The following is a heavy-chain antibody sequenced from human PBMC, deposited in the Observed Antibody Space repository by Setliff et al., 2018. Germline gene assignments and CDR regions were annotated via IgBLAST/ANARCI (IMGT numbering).Heavy chain of an antibody. V-gene: IGHV1-8*01. CDR1: GYIFTNHD. CDR3: ARGVGAVGDY. Sequence: ASVKVSCKASGYIFTNHDINWVRQAPGQGLEWMGWMSPDSDRKASAQKFQGRVTMTRNNSISTFHMELSSLRSDDTAVYYCARGVGAVGDYWGQGTLVTVSS. CDR2: MSPDSDRK. J-gene: IGHJ4*02. D-gene: IGHD1-26*01.